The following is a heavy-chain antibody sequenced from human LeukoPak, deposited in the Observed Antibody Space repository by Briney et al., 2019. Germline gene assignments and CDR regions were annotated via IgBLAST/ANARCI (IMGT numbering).Heavy chain of an antibody. Sequence: ASVKVSCKASGYTFTGYYMHWVRQAPGQGLEWMGCVNPNSGDTNYAQKFQGSVTMTRDTSISTVYMELSRLRSDDTAVYYCARASGSYWWFDSWGQGTLVTVSS. D-gene: IGHD1-26*01. CDR3: ARASGSYWWFDS. CDR1: GYTFTGYY. V-gene: IGHV1-2*02. J-gene: IGHJ5*01. CDR2: VNPNSGDT.